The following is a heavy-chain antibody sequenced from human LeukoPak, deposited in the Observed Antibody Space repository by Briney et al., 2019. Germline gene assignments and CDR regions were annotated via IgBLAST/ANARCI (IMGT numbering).Heavy chain of an antibody. Sequence: PGGSLRLSCAASGFTFSSYGMHWVRQAPGKGLEWVAVISYDGSNKYYADSVKGRFTISRDNSKNTLYLQMNSLRAENTAVYYCAKVSRGVNYCYYGMDVWGQGTTVTVSS. D-gene: IGHD3-10*01. V-gene: IGHV3-30*18. CDR1: GFTFSSYG. CDR3: AKVSRGVNYCYYGMDV. CDR2: ISYDGSNK. J-gene: IGHJ6*02.